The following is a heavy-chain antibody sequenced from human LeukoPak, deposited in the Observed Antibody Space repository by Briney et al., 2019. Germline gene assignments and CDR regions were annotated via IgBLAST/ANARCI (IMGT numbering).Heavy chain of an antibody. D-gene: IGHD5-18*01. CDR1: GGSICSYY. J-gene: IGHJ4*02. CDR2: IYYSGST. CDR3: ARDGGYSYGPTPFDY. Sequence: PSETLSLTCIVSGGSICSYYWSWIRQPPGKGLEWIGYIYYSGSTNYNPSLKSRVTISVDTSKNQFSLKLSSVTAADTAVYYCARDGGYSYGPTPFDYWGQGTLVAVSS. V-gene: IGHV4-59*01.